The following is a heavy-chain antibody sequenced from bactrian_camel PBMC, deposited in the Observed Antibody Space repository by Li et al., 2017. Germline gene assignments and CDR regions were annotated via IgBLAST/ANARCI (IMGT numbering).Heavy chain of an antibody. J-gene: IGHJ4*01. CDR3: AAVYCGLSGGALEHDYHY. D-gene: IGHD3*01. CDR2: SDSEERGGGAAIHSDGST. Sequence: HVQLVESGGGEVQAGGSLRLSCTASGFTFDESDMGWYRQFPGKEREGIATSDSEERGGGAAIHSDGSTTYADSVKGRFTISQDNAKRTLHLQMNSLKPEDTVMYYCAAVYCGLSGGALEHDYHYWGQGTQVTVS. V-gene: IGHV3S63*01. CDR1: GFTFDESD.